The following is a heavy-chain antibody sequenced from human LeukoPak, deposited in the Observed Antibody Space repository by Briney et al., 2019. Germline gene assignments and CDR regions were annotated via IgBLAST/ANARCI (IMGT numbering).Heavy chain of an antibody. CDR1: GYTFTGYY. V-gene: IGHV1-2*02. J-gene: IGHJ4*02. CDR2: INPNSGGT. CDR3: ADEFGLKWLAD. D-gene: IGHD6-19*01. Sequence: ASVKVSCKASGYTFTGYYMHWVRQAPGQGLGWMGWINPNSGGTKYAQKFQGRVTMTRDTSISTAYMELSRLRSDETAVYYCADEFGLKWLADWGQGTLVTVSS.